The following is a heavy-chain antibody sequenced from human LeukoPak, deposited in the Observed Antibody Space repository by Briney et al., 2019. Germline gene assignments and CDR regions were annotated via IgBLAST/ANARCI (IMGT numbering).Heavy chain of an antibody. J-gene: IGHJ5*02. CDR1: GGSFSGYY. V-gene: IGHV4-34*01. CDR2: MNHSGST. CDR3: ARGGQGIVIAPRFDP. Sequence: KPSETLSLTCTVYGGSFSGYYWSWIRQPPGKGLEWIGEMNHSGSTNYNPSLKSRVTISVDTSKNQFSLKLSSVTAADTAVYYCARGGQGIVIAPRFDPWGQGTLVTVSS. D-gene: IGHD2/OR15-2a*01.